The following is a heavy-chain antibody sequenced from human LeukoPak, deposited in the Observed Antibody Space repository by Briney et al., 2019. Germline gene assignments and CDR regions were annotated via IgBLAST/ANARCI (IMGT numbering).Heavy chain of an antibody. Sequence: SETLSLTCAVYGGCFSGYHWTWIRQPPGKGLEWIGEINHSGSTNYNPSLKSRVTISVDTSTNQFSLKLSSVTAADTAVYYCARHHQLGPIYTETRIPPFDYWGQGTLVTVSS. D-gene: IGHD7-27*01. CDR3: ARHHQLGPIYTETRIPPFDY. CDR1: GGCFSGYH. CDR2: INHSGST. J-gene: IGHJ4*02. V-gene: IGHV4-34*01.